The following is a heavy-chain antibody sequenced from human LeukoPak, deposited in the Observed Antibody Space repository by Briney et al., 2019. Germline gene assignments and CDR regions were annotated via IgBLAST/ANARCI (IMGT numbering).Heavy chain of an antibody. J-gene: IGHJ5*02. CDR2: IYYSGDT. Sequence: SETLSLTCTVSGGSISSSSKYWGWIRQPPGKGLEWIGSIYYSGDTYYNPSLRSRVTISVDTSKNQFSLKLTSVTAADTAVYYCARSSAAAGPTHNWFGPWGQGTLVTVPS. V-gene: IGHV4-39*01. D-gene: IGHD6-13*01. CDR1: GGSISSSSKY. CDR3: ARSSAAAGPTHNWFGP.